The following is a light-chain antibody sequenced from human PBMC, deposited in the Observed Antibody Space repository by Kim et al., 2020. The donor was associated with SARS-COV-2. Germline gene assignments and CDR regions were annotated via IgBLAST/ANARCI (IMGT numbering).Light chain of an antibody. CDR3: QQYGSSLIT. CDR1: QSISSNY. V-gene: IGKV3-20*01. CDR2: GAS. J-gene: IGKJ5*01. Sequence: EIVLTQSPGTLSVSPGERGTLSCRASQSISSNYLAWYQQKPGQAPRLLIYGASSRATDIPDRFSGSGSGTDFTLTISRLEPEDFAVYYCQQYGSSLITFGQGTRLEIK.